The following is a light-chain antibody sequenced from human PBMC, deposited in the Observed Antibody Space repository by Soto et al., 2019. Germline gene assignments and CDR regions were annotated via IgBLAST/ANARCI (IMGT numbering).Light chain of an antibody. J-gene: IGKJ2*01. CDR1: QDINKW. V-gene: IGKV1-5*01. CDR3: QHYNTYPYV. CDR2: DAS. Sequence: DIQKTQSPSTLSASVGDRVTITCRASQDINKWVAWYQHISGRAPRLLIYDASNLASGVPSRFSGRRSGSEFTLTISGLQTEDSATYYCQHYNTYPYVFGQGTKLEI.